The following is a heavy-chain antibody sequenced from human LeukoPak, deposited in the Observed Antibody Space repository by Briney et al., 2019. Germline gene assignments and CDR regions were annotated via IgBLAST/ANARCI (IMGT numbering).Heavy chain of an antibody. V-gene: IGHV4-38-2*02. CDR1: GYSISSGYY. CDR3: ARVAAMVREDAFDI. Sequence: PSETLSLTCTVSGYSISSGYYGGWIRQPPGKGLEWIGSIYHSGSTYYNPSLKSRVTISVDTSKNQFSLKLSSVTAAGTAVYYCARVAAMVREDAFDIWGQRTMVTVSS. CDR2: IYHSGST. J-gene: IGHJ3*02. D-gene: IGHD5-18*01.